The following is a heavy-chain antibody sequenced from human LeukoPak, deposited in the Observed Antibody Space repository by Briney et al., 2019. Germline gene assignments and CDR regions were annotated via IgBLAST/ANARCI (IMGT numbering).Heavy chain of an antibody. J-gene: IGHJ4*02. CDR2: IKQDGSEK. CDR1: GFTISSYA. V-gene: IGHV3-7*01. D-gene: IGHD2-2*01. Sequence: GGSLRLSCAASGFTISSYAMSWVRQAPGKGLEWVANIKQDGSEKYYVDSVKGRFTISRDNAKNSLYLQMNSLRAEDTAVYYCARDGMVVPAAPDYFDYWGQGTLVTVSS. CDR3: ARDGMVVPAAPDYFDY.